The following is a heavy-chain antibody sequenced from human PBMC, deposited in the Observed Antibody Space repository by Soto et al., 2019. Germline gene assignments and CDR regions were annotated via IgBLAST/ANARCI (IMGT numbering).Heavy chain of an antibody. CDR1: GFTFSDSI. J-gene: IGHJ4*02. Sequence: EVQLVECGGGLVKPGGSLRLSCAASGFTFSDSIMNWVRQAPGKGLEWVSSINGRSKYIYYAPSMKGRFTISRDNAKNSLYLQMNSLRDEDTAVYFCARESSEAFDYWGPGTLVTVSS. CDR2: INGRSKYI. V-gene: IGHV3-21*02. CDR3: ARESSEAFDY.